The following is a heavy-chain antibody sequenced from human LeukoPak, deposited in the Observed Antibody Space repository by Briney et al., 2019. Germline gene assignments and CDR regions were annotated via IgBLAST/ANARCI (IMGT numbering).Heavy chain of an antibody. D-gene: IGHD2-15*01. CDR1: GGSISSTNW. CDR2: IYHSGST. J-gene: IGHJ4*02. CDR3: ARVKLTHGEGYCSGGTCWFDY. V-gene: IGHV4-4*02. Sequence: SETLSLTCAVSGGSISSTNWWSWVRQPPGKGPEWIGEIYHSGSTNYSPSLKSRVSISVDKSENQFSLRLSSVTAADTAVYYCARVKLTHGEGYCSGGTCWFDYWGQGTLVTVSS.